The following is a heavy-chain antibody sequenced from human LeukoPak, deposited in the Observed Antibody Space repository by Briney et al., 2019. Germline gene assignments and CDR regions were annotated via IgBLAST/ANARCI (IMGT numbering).Heavy chain of an antibody. V-gene: IGHV1-18*01. CDR2: ISAYNGNT. Sequence: ASVKVSCKASSYTLTNYGISWVRQASGQGLEWMGWISAYNGNTNYAQNLQGRVTMTTDTSTNTAYMELRSLRSDDTAVHYCARDQDPGAFDIWGQGTMVTVSS. J-gene: IGHJ3*02. CDR1: SYTLTNYG. CDR3: ARDQDPGAFDI.